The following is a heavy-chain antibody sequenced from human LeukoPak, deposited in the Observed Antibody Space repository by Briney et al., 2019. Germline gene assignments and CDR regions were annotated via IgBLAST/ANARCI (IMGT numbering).Heavy chain of an antibody. Sequence: ASVKVSCKASGYTFTSYGISWVRQAPGQGLEWMGWISAYNGNTNYAQKLQGRVTMTTDTSTSTAYTELRSLRSDDTAVYYCARVNYVDTAMVLNAFDIWGQGTMVTVSS. D-gene: IGHD5-18*01. CDR1: GYTFTSYG. CDR2: ISAYNGNT. CDR3: ARVNYVDTAMVLNAFDI. J-gene: IGHJ3*02. V-gene: IGHV1-18*01.